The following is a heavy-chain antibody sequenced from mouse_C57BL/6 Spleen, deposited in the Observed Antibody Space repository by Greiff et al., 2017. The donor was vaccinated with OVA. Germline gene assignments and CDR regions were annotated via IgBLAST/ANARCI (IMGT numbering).Heavy chain of an antibody. CDR2: IYPGDGDT. Sequence: VQLKESGPELVKPGASVKISCKASGYAFSSSWMNWVKQRPGKGLEWIGRIYPGDGDTNYNGKFKGKATLTADKSSSTAYMQLSSLTSEDSAVYFCATSNSFAYWGQGTLVTVSA. CDR3: ATSNSFAY. J-gene: IGHJ3*01. V-gene: IGHV1-82*01. D-gene: IGHD2-5*01. CDR1: GYAFSSSW.